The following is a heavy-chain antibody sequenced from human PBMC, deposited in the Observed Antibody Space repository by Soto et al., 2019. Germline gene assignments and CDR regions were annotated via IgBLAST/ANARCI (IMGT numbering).Heavy chain of an antibody. CDR2: INPSSGGA. Sequence: ASVKVSCKAFGYTFTGYYLHWVRQAPGQGLEWMGWINPSSGGANIAQKFQGWVTMTRDTSIDTAYMELTRLRSDDTAVYYCARDAAMGDYYHYGMDVWGQGTPVTVSS. CDR1: GYTFTGYY. CDR3: ARDAAMGDYYHYGMDV. V-gene: IGHV1-2*04. D-gene: IGHD5-18*01. J-gene: IGHJ6*02.